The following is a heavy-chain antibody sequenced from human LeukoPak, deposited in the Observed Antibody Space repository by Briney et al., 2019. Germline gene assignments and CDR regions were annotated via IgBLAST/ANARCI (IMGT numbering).Heavy chain of an antibody. CDR3: ATGGLRYCSTTSCLGY. V-gene: IGHV4-59*01. J-gene: IGHJ4*02. CDR2: IYYSGST. Sequence: PSETLSLTCTVSGGSISNYYWSWIRQPPGKGLEWIGYIYYSGSTSYNPSLRSRVTMSVDTSKKFFSRHMTSVTAADTAVYYCATGGLRYCSTTSCLGYWGQGTLVTVAS. D-gene: IGHD2-2*01. CDR1: GGSISNYY.